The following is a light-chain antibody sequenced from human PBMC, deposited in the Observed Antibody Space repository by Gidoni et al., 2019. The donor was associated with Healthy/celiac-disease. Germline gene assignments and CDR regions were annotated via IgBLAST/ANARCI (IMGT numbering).Light chain of an antibody. CDR3: QQRSNWPRT. V-gene: IGKV3-11*01. Sequence: EIVLTQSPATLSLSPGERATLSCRASQSVSSYLAWYQQKPGQAPMLLIYDASNRATGIPARFSGSGSGTDFTLTISSLEPEDFAVYYCQQRSNWPRTFSQGTKVEIK. CDR1: QSVSSY. CDR2: DAS. J-gene: IGKJ1*01.